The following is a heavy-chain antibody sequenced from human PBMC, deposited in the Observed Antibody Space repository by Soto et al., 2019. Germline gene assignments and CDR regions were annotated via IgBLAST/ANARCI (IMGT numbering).Heavy chain of an antibody. V-gene: IGHV4-31*03. CDR3: ARAPDDFLDY. D-gene: IGHD2-21*02. J-gene: IGHJ4*02. CDR1: GGSISSGGYY. Sequence: SETLSLTCTVSGGSISSGGYYWSWIRQHPGKGLERIGYIYYSGSTYYNPSLKSRVTISVDTSKNQFSLKLSSVTAADTAVYYCARAPDDFLDYWRQGPLGTVS. CDR2: IYYSGST.